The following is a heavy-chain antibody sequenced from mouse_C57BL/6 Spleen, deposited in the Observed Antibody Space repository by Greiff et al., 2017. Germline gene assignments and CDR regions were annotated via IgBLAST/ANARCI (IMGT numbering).Heavy chain of an antibody. CDR3: ARGAYYYYDYDDWFAY. CDR1: GYTFTSYW. Sequence: QVQLQQPVAELVKPGASVKLSCKASGYTFTSYWMHWVKQRPGQGLEWIGMIHPNSGSTNYNEKFKSKATLTVDKSSSTAYMQLSSLTSEDSAVYYCARGAYYYYDYDDWFAYWGQGTLVTVSA. V-gene: IGHV1-64*01. CDR2: IHPNSGST. J-gene: IGHJ3*01. D-gene: IGHD2-4*01.